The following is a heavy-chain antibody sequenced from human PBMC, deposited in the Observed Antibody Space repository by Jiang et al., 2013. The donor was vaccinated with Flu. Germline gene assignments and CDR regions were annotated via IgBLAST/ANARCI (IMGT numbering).Heavy chain of an antibody. J-gene: IGHJ6*02. CDR1: GYTFADYA. V-gene: IGHV1-18*04. D-gene: IGHD6-13*01. CDR3: ARVGTTIAMPREDYYYYGMDV. CDR2: ITGYSGNT. Sequence: VQLVESGVEVKRPGASVKVSCKASGYTFADYAITWVRQAPGQGLEWMGWITGYSGNTKYAEKFQGRVTMTIDKSTSTAYMDLGSLRSDDAAVYFCARVGTTIAMPREDYYYYGMDVWGQGTTVTVSS.